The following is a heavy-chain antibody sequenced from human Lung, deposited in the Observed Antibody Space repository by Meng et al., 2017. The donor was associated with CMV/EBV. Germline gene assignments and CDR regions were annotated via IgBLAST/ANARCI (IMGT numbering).Heavy chain of an antibody. J-gene: IGHJ4*02. D-gene: IGHD4-23*01. CDR1: GFTFSDYY. V-gene: IGHV3-11*01. CDR3: ASLGGGKVAY. Sequence: GGSXRLSCAASGFTFSDYYMSWVRQAPGKGLEWVSYISSSGFTIYYADSVKGRFDISRDNAKNSMCMQRNSLRAEDTAVYYCASLGGGKVAYWGQGTLVTVSS. CDR2: ISSSGFTI.